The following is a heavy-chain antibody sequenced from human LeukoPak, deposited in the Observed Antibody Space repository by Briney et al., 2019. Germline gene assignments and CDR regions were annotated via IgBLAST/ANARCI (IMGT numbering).Heavy chain of an antibody. CDR3: ARDLRLYSSSWYDY. D-gene: IGHD6-13*01. J-gene: IGHJ4*02. V-gene: IGHV4-30-4*01. CDR2: IYYSGST. CDR1: GGSISSGDYY. Sequence: SETLSLTCTVSGGSISSGDYYWSWIRQPPGKGLEWIGYIYYSGSTCYDPSLKSRVTISVDTSKNQFSLKLSSVTAADTAVYYCARDLRLYSSSWYDYWGQGTLVTVSS.